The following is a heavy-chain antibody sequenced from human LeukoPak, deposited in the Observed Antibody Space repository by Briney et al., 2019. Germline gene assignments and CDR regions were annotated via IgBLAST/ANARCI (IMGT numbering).Heavy chain of an antibody. CDR1: GGSISSGRYY. J-gene: IGHJ5*02. CDR3: ARDPRYGSGVIGTGWFDP. Sequence: PSETLSLTCNVSGGSISSGRYYWSWIRQPAGKGLEWIGRIYTSGSTNYNPSLKSRVTISVDTSKNQFSLKLSSVTAADTAVYYCARDPRYGSGVIGTGWFDPWGQGTLVTVSS. D-gene: IGHD3-10*01. CDR2: IYTSGST. V-gene: IGHV4-61*02.